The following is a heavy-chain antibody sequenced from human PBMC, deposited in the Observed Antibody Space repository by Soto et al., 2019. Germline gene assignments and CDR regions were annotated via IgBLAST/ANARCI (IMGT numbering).Heavy chain of an antibody. V-gene: IGHV1-18*01. CDR2: ISADNGNT. J-gene: IGHJ6*02. Sequence: ASVKVSCKASGYTFSSHSISWVRQAPGQGLEWMGRISADNGNTKYAQKFRGRVTMTTDTSTSTVYMELRNLRSDDTAVYYCARCIQQDYYYGMDVWGQGTTVTVS. D-gene: IGHD5-18*01. CDR1: GYTFSSHS. CDR3: ARCIQQDYYYGMDV.